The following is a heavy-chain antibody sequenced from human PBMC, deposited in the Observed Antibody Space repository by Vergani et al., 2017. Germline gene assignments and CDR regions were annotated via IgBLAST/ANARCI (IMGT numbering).Heavy chain of an antibody. D-gene: IGHD3-9*01. V-gene: IGHV3-23*01. CDR3: AKETRMLTGYYRDR. CDR2: ISGSGGST. J-gene: IGHJ5*02. Sequence: EVQLLESGGGLVQPGGSLRLSCAASGFTFSSYAMSWVRQASGKGLEWVSGISGSGGSTNYGDSVKGRFSISRDNSKNTLYLQMNTLRAEDTAVYYCAKETRMLTGYYRDRWGQGTLVTVSS. CDR1: GFTFSSYA.